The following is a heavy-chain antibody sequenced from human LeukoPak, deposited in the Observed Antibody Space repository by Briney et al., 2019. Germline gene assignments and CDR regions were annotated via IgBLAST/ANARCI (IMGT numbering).Heavy chain of an antibody. CDR3: ARDRYRLAETYIDY. CDR1: GYTFTAYY. J-gene: IGHJ4*02. D-gene: IGHD3-16*01. V-gene: IGHV1-2*02. CDR2: INPNSGDT. Sequence: ASVKVSCKASGYTFTAYYIHWVRQAPGQGLEWMGWINPNSGDTNYAQKFQGRVTMTRDTSISTAYMELSRLRSDDTAVYYCARDRYRLAETYIDYWGQGTLVTVSS.